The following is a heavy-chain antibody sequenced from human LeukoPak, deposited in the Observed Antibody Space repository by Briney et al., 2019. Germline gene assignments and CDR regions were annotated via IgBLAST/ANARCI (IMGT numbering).Heavy chain of an antibody. CDR1: GGTFSSYA. CDR3: ASGDSSSWPHDY. V-gene: IGHV1-69*06. CDR2: IIPIFGTA. J-gene: IGHJ4*02. D-gene: IGHD6-13*01. Sequence: ASVKVSCKASGGTFSSYAISWVRQAPGQGLEWMGGIIPIFGTANYAQKFQGRVTITADKSTSTAYMELSSLRSEDTAVYYCASGDSSSWPHDYWGQGTLVTVSS.